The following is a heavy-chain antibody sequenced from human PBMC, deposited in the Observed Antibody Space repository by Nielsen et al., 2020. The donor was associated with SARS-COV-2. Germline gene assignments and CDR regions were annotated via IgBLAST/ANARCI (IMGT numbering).Heavy chain of an antibody. D-gene: IGHD3-3*01. CDR1: GFTFSSYA. CDR2: ISSSSSDI. Sequence: GGSLRLSCAASGFTFSSYAMSWVRQAPGKGLECVSSISSSSSDIYYSDSVKGRFTVSRDNANNSLYLQMNGLRADDTAVYYCAREGYYDFWSGYGYYNYYMDVWGEGTTVTVSS. J-gene: IGHJ6*03. V-gene: IGHV3-21*01. CDR3: AREGYYDFWSGYGYYNYYMDV.